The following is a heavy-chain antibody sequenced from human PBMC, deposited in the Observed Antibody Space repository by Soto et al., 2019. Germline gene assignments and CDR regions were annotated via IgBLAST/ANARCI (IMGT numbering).Heavy chain of an antibody. Sequence: QVQLVQSGAEVKKPGASVKVSCKASGYTFTNFGISWVRQAPGQGLEWMGWISAYNGNTNYAQKFQGRVTMTTDTSASTPYMEVRSLGFDHTAVYYCARGGTPIDYWCQGTLVTVSS. CDR3: ARGGTPIDY. J-gene: IGHJ4*02. V-gene: IGHV1-18*01. CDR2: ISAYNGNT. D-gene: IGHD3-16*01. CDR1: GYTFTNFG.